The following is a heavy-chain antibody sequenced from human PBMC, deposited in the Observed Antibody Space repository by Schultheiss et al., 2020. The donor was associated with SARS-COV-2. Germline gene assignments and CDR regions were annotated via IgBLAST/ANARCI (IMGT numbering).Heavy chain of an antibody. V-gene: IGHV1-2*02. D-gene: IGHD3-10*01. CDR2: INPRSGGT. CDR3: ATADAGVRGGYQWNYYGMDV. J-gene: IGHJ6*02. Sequence: ASVKVSCKASGGTFSSYAISWVRQAPGQGLEWMGWINPRSGGTNYAQKFQGRVTMTRDTSISTAFMELSRLRSDDTALYYCATADAGVRGGYQWNYYGMDVWGQGTTVTVSS. CDR1: GGTFSSYA.